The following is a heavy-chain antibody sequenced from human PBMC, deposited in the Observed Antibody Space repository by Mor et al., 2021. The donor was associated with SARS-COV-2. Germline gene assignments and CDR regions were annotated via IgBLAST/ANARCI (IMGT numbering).Heavy chain of an antibody. CDR2: NGNT. Sequence: NGNTNYAQKLQGRVTMTTDTSTSTAYMELRSLRSDDTAVYYCARLAARTFDYWGQGTLVT. J-gene: IGHJ4*02. V-gene: IGHV1-18*01. CDR3: ARLAARTFDY. D-gene: IGHD6-6*01.